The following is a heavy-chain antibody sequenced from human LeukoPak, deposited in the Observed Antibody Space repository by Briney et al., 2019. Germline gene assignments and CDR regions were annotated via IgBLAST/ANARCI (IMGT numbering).Heavy chain of an antibody. Sequence: GGSLRLSCAASGLTFSSYWMSWVRQAPGKGLEWVATTNQDGGAKYYVDSVKGRFTISRDNAKNSLYLQMNSLRAEDTAVYYCARGDRDNSSGYPAPDYWGQGTLVTVSS. D-gene: IGHD3-22*01. CDR3: ARGDRDNSSGYPAPDY. J-gene: IGHJ4*02. CDR2: TNQDGGAK. V-gene: IGHV3-7*05. CDR1: GLTFSSYW.